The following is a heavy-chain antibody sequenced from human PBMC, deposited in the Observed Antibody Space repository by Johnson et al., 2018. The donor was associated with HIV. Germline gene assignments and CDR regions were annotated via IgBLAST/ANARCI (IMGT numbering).Heavy chain of an antibody. V-gene: IGHV3-33*03. CDR1: GFTFSSYG. D-gene: IGHD2-21*02. Sequence: QVQLMESGGGVVQPGRSLRLSCAASGFTFSSYGMHWVRQAPGKGLEWVAVIWYDGSNKYYADSVKGRFTISRDNAKNSLYLQMNSLRAEDTALYYCAKDPQQWWRRGDGAFDIWGQGTMVTVSS. CDR2: IWYDGSNK. J-gene: IGHJ3*02. CDR3: AKDPQQWWRRGDGAFDI.